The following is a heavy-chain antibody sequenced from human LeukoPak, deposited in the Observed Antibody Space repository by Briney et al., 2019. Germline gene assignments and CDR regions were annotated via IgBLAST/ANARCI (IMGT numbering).Heavy chain of an antibody. CDR2: IYTSGST. Sequence: SETLSLTCTVSGGSISSGSYYWSWIRQPAGKGLEWIGRIYTSGSTNYNPSLKSRVTISVDTSKNQFSLKLSSVTAADTAVYYCARGSGSSWYFIDYWGQGTLVTVSS. CDR3: ARGSGSSWYFIDY. J-gene: IGHJ4*02. V-gene: IGHV4-61*02. CDR1: GGSISSGSYY. D-gene: IGHD6-13*01.